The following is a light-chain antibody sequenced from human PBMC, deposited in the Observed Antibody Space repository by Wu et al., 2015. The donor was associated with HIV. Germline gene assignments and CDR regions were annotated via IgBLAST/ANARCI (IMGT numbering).Light chain of an antibody. Sequence: DIQMTQSPSSLSASVGDRVTITCRASQGISNSLAWYQQKPGKAPKLLLYAASRLESGVPSRFSGSGSGTDYTLTISSLQAEDFATYYCQQYYSTPPLTFGGGTKVEDQT. J-gene: IGKJ4*01. CDR3: QQYYSTPPLT. CDR1: QGISNS. CDR2: AAS. V-gene: IGKV1-NL1*01.